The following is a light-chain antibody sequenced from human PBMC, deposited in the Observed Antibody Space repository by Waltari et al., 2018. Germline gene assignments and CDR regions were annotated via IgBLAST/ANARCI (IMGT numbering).Light chain of an antibody. Sequence: QSALTQPRSVSGSPGQSVTISCTGTSSDVGGYNYVSWYQQHPGKAPTFLIYAVTKRPSGGPDRFSGSKSGNTASLTISGLQAEDEADYYCCSYSGSYNFVFGSGTTVTVL. J-gene: IGLJ1*01. V-gene: IGLV2-11*01. CDR2: AVT. CDR1: SSDVGGYNY. CDR3: CSYSGSYNFV.